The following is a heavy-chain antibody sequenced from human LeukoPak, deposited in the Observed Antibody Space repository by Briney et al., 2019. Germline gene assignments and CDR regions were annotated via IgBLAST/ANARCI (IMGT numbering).Heavy chain of an antibody. CDR3: ARDPPIRIVGGNDPFDY. D-gene: IGHD1-26*01. CDR1: GFTFSSYS. Sequence: GGSLRLSCAASGFTFSSYSMNWVRQAPGKGLEWVSYISSSSSTIYYADSVKGRFTISRDNAKNSLYLQMNSVRAEDTAVYYCARDPPIRIVGGNDPFDYWGQGTLVTVSS. CDR2: ISSSSSTI. J-gene: IGHJ4*02. V-gene: IGHV3-48*01.